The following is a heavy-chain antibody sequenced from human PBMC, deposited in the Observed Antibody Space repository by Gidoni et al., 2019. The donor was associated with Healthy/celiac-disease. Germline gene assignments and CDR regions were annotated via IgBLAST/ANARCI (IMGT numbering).Heavy chain of an antibody. CDR3: VKDLFTYYYDSSGHEIRSPFDY. CDR2: ISSNGGST. Sequence: EVQLVESGGGLVQPGWSLRLSCSASGFTFSSYAMHWVRQAPGKGLEYVSAISSNGGSTYYADSVKGRFTISRDNSKNTLYLQMSSLRAEDTAVYYCVKDLFTYYYDSSGHEIRSPFDYWGQGTLVTVSS. J-gene: IGHJ4*02. V-gene: IGHV3-64D*06. CDR1: GFTFSSYA. D-gene: IGHD3-22*01.